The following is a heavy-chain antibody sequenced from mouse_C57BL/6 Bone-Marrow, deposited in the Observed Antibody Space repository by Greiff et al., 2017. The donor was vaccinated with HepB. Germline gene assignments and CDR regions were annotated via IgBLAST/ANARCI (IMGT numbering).Heavy chain of an antibody. CDR3: ASPITTGVEDYAMDY. D-gene: IGHD1-1*01. CDR1: GYTFTGYG. CDR2: ILPGSGST. Sequence: QVQLQQSGAELLKPGASVKLSCKATGYTFTGYGIAWVKQRPGHGLEWIGEILPGSGSTNYTENVKGKVTFTADTSTNTAYMQLSSLTTEDSAIYYCASPITTGVEDYAMDYWGQGTSVTVAS. J-gene: IGHJ4*01. V-gene: IGHV1-9*01.